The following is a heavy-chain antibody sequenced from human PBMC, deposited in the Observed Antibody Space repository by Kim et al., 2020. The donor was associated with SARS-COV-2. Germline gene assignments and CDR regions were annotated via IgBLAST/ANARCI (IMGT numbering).Heavy chain of an antibody. Sequence: YAQKFQGRVTMTRNTSISTAYMELSSLRSEDTAVYYCARGAVRGVTHDDYWGQGTLVTVSS. CDR3: ARGAVRGVTHDDY. J-gene: IGHJ4*02. V-gene: IGHV1-8*01. D-gene: IGHD3-10*01.